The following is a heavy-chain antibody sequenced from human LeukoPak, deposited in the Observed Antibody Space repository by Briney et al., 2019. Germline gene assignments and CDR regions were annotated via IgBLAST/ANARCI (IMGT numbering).Heavy chain of an antibody. D-gene: IGHD3-22*01. CDR2: LNPSGGAT. V-gene: IGHV1-46*01. Sequence: ASVKVSCKASGYTFSSYYFHWVRQAPGQGLEWLGLLNPSGGATSFAQKFRGRVTMTRDMSTGTVFMELSSLRSDDTAVYFCARNYYDIAGHFGYWGQGTLVTVSS. CDR1: GYTFSSYY. CDR3: ARNYYDIAGHFGY. J-gene: IGHJ4*02.